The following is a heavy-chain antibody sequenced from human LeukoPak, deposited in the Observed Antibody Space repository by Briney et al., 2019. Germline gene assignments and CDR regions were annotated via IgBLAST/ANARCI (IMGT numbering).Heavy chain of an antibody. Sequence: GGSLRLSCAASGFTFSSYSMNWVRQAQGKGLEWVSSISSSSSYIYYADSVKGRFTISRDNAKNSLYLQMNSLRAEDTAVYYCARIGRDAFDIWGQGTMVTVSS. V-gene: IGHV3-21*01. CDR3: ARIGRDAFDI. CDR2: ISSSSSYI. CDR1: GFTFSSYS. J-gene: IGHJ3*02.